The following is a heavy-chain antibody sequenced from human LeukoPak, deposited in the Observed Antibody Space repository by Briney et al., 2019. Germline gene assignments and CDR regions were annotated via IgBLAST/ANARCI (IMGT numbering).Heavy chain of an antibody. CDR1: GGSMRSYY. Sequence: PSETLSLTCTVSGGSMRSYYWVWIRQPPGKGLEWIGYIYYSGSTDYNPSLKSRVTISVDTSKNQFSLKMSSVTAADTAVYYCARAPNGFGAFDIWGAGTMVTVSS. J-gene: IGHJ3*02. CDR2: IYYSGST. CDR3: ARAPNGFGAFDI. D-gene: IGHD2-8*01. V-gene: IGHV4-59*01.